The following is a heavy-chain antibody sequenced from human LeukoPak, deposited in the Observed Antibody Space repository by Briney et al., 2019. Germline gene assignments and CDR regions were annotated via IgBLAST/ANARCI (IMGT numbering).Heavy chain of an antibody. J-gene: IGHJ4*02. D-gene: IGHD4-23*01. CDR1: GFTVSSNY. Sequence: GGSLRLSCAASGFTVSSNYMSWVRQAPGKGLEWVSVIYSGGSTYYADSVKGRFTISRDNSKNTLYLQMNSLRAEDTAVYYCASDDYGGKPAGYWGQGALVTVSS. CDR2: IYSGGST. V-gene: IGHV3-66*01. CDR3: ASDDYGGKPAGY.